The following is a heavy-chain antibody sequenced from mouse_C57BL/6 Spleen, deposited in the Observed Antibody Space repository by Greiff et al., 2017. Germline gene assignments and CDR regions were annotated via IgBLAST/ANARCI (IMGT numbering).Heavy chain of an antibody. Sequence: EVKLMESGGGLVQPGGSLKLSCAASGFTFSDYGMAWVRQAPRKGPEWVAFISNLAYSIYYADTVTGRFTISRENAKNTLYLEMSSLRSEAPPMYYCARRTGTSSFAYWGKGTLSQSPQ. D-gene: IGHD4-1*01. CDR1: GFTFSDYG. CDR2: ISNLAYSI. V-gene: IGHV5-15*01. CDR3: ARRTGTSSFAY. J-gene: IGHJ2*01.